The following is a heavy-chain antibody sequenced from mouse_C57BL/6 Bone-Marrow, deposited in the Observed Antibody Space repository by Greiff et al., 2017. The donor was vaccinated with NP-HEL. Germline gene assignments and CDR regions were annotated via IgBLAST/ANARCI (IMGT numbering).Heavy chain of an antibody. D-gene: IGHD1-1*01. CDR1: GFTFSSYA. CDR2: ISDGGSYT. Sequence: EVMLVESGGGLVKPGGSLKLSCAASGFTFSSYAMSWVRQTPEKRLEWVATISDGGSYTYYPDNVKGRFTISRDNAKNNLYLQMSHLKSEDTAMYYCAREGYYYGSSSDYWGQGTTLTVSS. J-gene: IGHJ2*01. V-gene: IGHV5-4*01. CDR3: AREGYYYGSSSDY.